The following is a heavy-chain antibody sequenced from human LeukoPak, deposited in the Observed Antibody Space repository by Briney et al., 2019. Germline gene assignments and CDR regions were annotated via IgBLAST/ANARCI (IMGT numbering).Heavy chain of an antibody. J-gene: IGHJ4*02. Sequence: SETLSLTCTVSGGSISSSSYYWGGIRQPPGKGLEWIGSIYYSGSTYYNPSLKSRVTISVDTSKNQFSLKLSSVTAADTAVYYCARDRTGFWLSYFDYWGQGTLVTVSS. CDR3: ARDRTGFWLSYFDY. D-gene: IGHD6-19*01. CDR1: GGSISSSSYY. V-gene: IGHV4-39*07. CDR2: IYYSGST.